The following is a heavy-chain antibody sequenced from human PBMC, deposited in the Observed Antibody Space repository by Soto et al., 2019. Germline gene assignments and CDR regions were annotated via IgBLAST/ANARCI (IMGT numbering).Heavy chain of an antibody. CDR3: ARGGGGYCSGGSCYYDY. Sequence: QVQLVQSGAEVKKPGSSVKVSCKASGGTFSSYTISWVRQAPGQGLEWMGRIIPILGVANYAQKFQGRVTITADKSTSTAYMELGSLRSEDTAVYYCARGGGGYCSGGSCYYDYWGQGTLVTVSS. CDR2: IIPILGVA. J-gene: IGHJ4*02. V-gene: IGHV1-69*02. CDR1: GGTFSSYT. D-gene: IGHD2-15*01.